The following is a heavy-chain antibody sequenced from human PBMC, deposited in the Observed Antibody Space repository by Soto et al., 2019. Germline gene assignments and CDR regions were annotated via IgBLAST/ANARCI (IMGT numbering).Heavy chain of an antibody. Sequence: SETLSLTCSVSDDSINSDKYYWGWIRQPPGKGLEWIGSVYYRGNAYYNPSLQTRVTISLDKSKSRFSLKLNSVTAADSAVYFCARLEGLATISYYFDFWGPGALVTVSS. J-gene: IGHJ4*02. V-gene: IGHV4-39*01. CDR3: ARLEGLATISYYFDF. CDR1: DDSINSDKYY. D-gene: IGHD3-9*01. CDR2: VYYRGNA.